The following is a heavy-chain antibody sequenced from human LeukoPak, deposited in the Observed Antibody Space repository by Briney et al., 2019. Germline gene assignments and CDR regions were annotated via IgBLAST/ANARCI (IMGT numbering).Heavy chain of an antibody. V-gene: IGHV1-18*01. Sequence: ASVKVSCKASGYTFISYGISWVRQAPGQGLEWMGWISTYNGNTDYAQKLQGRVTMTTDTSTSTAYMELRSLRSDDTAVYYCAKQYYDFWSGYYDYGMDVWGQGTTVTVSS. CDR2: ISTYNGNT. CDR1: GYTFISYG. J-gene: IGHJ6*02. D-gene: IGHD3-3*01. CDR3: AKQYYDFWSGYYDYGMDV.